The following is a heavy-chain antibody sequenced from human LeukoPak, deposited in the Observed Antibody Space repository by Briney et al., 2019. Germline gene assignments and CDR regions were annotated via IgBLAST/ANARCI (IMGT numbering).Heavy chain of an antibody. D-gene: IGHD4-17*01. V-gene: IGHV4-34*01. CDR2: INHSGST. J-gene: IGHJ6*03. CDR1: GGSFSGYY. Sequence: SETLSLTCAVYGGSFSGYYWSWIRQPPGKGLEWIGEINHSGSTNYNPSLKSRVTISVDTSKNQFSLKLSSVTAADTAVYYCARGRSDYVLSLVNYYYMDVWGKGTTVTVSS. CDR3: ARGRSDYVLSLVNYYYMDV.